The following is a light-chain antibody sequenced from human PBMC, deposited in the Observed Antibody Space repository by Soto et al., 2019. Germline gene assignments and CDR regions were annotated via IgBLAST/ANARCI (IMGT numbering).Light chain of an antibody. J-gene: IGKJ4*01. V-gene: IGKV3D-15*01. CDR2: DAS. Sequence: MTQSPSTLSASVGDRVTITCRASQSISRTLAWYQQKSGQPPRLLIYDASTRATGFPARFSGSGSGTEFTLTISSLQSEDFAVYYCQQYNNWPLTFGGGTTVEIK. CDR3: QQYNNWPLT. CDR1: QSISRT.